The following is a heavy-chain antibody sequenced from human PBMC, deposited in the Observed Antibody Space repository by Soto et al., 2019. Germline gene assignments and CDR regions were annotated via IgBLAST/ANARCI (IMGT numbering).Heavy chain of an antibody. CDR2: ISYEGSHT. J-gene: IGHJ4*02. CDR3: AKEVHCGGGSCSWSEGFAY. CDR1: GFIFSSYG. Sequence: QVQLVESGGGVVQPGRSLRLSCAASGFIFSSYGMHWVRQAPGKGLEWVAVISYEGSHTYYADSVKGRFTITRDNSKNTLYLLMNSLRPEDTAVYYCAKEVHCGGGSCSWSEGFAYWGQGTLVTVSS. D-gene: IGHD2-15*01. V-gene: IGHV3-30*18.